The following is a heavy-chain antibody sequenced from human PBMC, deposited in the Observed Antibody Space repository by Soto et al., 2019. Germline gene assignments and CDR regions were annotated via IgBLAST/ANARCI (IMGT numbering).Heavy chain of an antibody. CDR3: AREARYSSSFDY. Sequence: GVSLSLSCAASGFTFSTYGMHWVRQATGKGLEWVSAIGTAFDTYYPGSVKGRFTISRENAKNSLYLQMNSLRAGDTAVYYCAREARYSSSFDYWGQGTLVTVSS. D-gene: IGHD6-19*01. J-gene: IGHJ4*02. CDR2: IGTAFDT. V-gene: IGHV3-13*01. CDR1: GFTFSTYG.